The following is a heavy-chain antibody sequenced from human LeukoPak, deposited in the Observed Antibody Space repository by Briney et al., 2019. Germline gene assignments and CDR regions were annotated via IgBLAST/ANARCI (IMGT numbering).Heavy chain of an antibody. CDR1: GYRLTSYW. Sequence: GESLKISCQGSGYRLTSYWIGLVRQMPGKGLEWMGIIYPGDSDTRYSPSFQGQVTISADRSISTAYLQWSSLQASDTAMYYCARQGYTSSSRFDFWGQGTLVTVSS. D-gene: IGHD6-6*01. CDR2: IYPGDSDT. J-gene: IGHJ4*02. CDR3: ARQGYTSSSRFDF. V-gene: IGHV5-51*01.